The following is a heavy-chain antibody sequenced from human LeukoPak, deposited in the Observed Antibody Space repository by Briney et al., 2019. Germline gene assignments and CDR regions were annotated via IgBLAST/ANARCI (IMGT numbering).Heavy chain of an antibody. Sequence: ASVKVSCKASGYTFTGYYMHWVRQAPGQGLEWMGCINPNSGGTNYAQKFQGRVTMTSDTSISTAYMELSRLRSDDTAVYYCARDGGLGGYCSGGSCYDYWGQGTLVTVSS. J-gene: IGHJ4*02. CDR1: GYTFTGYY. CDR2: INPNSGGT. CDR3: ARDGGLGGYCSGGSCYDY. D-gene: IGHD2-15*01. V-gene: IGHV1-2*02.